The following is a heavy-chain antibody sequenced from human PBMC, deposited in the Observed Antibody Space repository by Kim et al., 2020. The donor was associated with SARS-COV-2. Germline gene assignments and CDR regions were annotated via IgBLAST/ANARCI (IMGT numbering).Heavy chain of an antibody. Sequence: SVKVSCKASGDTFVNHAFSWVRQAPGQGLEWMGGVIPILRTANHAQKFQGRVTITADDFTRTAYLELSSLRSDDTAVYYCARVGYGDYDYHYGMDVWGQGTTVIVSS. CDR2: VIPILRTA. J-gene: IGHJ6*02. CDR3: ARVGYGDYDYHYGMDV. D-gene: IGHD4-17*01. V-gene: IGHV1-69*13. CDR1: GDTFVNHA.